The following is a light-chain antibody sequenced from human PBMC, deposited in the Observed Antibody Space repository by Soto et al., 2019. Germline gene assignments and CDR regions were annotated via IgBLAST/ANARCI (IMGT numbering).Light chain of an antibody. J-gene: IGKJ4*01. CDR2: DAS. V-gene: IGKV3-20*01. CDR1: QSVRNNY. CDR3: QQYGSTPLT. Sequence: EIVLTQSPGTLSLSPGERATLYCRASQSVRNNYLAWYQQKPGQAPRFLIYDASSRATGIPDRFSGSGSGTDFTLTNSRLEPEDFAVYYCQQYGSTPLTFGGGTKVEIK.